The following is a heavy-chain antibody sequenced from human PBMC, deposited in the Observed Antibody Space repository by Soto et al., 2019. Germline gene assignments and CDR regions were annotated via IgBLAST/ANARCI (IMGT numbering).Heavy chain of an antibody. CDR2: ISNTGST. Sequence: PSETLSLTCTVSGGSVSSDYYFCTWIRQSPERGLEWIAYISNTGSTNYNPSLKSRVTLSLVTFKDQCSLNLASVTAADTALYFVVIVAHFGDYVSIWGQGTMVTVSS. V-gene: IGHV4-61*01. J-gene: IGHJ3*02. CDR1: GGSVSSDYYF. D-gene: IGHD4-17*01. CDR3: VIVAHFGDYVSI.